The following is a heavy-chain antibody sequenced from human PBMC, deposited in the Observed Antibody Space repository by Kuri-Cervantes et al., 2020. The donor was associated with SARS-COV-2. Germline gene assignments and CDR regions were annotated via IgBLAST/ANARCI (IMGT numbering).Heavy chain of an antibody. J-gene: IGHJ6*02. Sequence: GESLKISCAASGFTFSSYSMNWVRQAPGKGLEWVSYISSSGSTVYYADSVKGRFTISRDNAKNSLYLQMNSLRAEDTAVYYCARTGLPGWYYYYGMDVWGQGTTVTVSS. CDR3: ARTGLPGWYYYYGMDV. CDR2: ISSSGSTV. CDR1: GFTFSSYS. D-gene: IGHD2-15*01. V-gene: IGHV3-48*04.